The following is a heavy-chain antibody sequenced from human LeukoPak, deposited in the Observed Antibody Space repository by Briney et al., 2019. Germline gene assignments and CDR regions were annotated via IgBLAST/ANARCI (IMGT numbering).Heavy chain of an antibody. Sequence: GASVKVSCKASGYTFTSYGISWVRQAPGQGLEWMGWISAYNGNTNYAQKLQGRVTMTTDTSTSTAYMELRSLRSDDTAVYYCARDRLYDSSGYGFDYWGQGTLVTVSS. V-gene: IGHV1-18*01. D-gene: IGHD3-22*01. J-gene: IGHJ4*02. CDR3: ARDRLYDSSGYGFDY. CDR1: GYTFTSYG. CDR2: ISAYNGNT.